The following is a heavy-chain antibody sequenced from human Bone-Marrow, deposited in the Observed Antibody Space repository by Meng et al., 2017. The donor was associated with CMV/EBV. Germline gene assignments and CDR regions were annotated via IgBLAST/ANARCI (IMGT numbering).Heavy chain of an antibody. CDR2: IYYSGST. CDR1: GGSISNYY. J-gene: IGHJ5*02. CDR3: ARSARQVSQWFDP. V-gene: IGHV4-59*01. Sequence: SETLSLTCTVSGGSISNYYWGWIRQPPGKGLEWIGYIYYSGSTNYNPSLKSRVTISVHTSKIQFSLKLSSVTAADTAVYFCARSARQVSQWFDPWGQGTPVTVSS. D-gene: IGHD5/OR15-5a*01.